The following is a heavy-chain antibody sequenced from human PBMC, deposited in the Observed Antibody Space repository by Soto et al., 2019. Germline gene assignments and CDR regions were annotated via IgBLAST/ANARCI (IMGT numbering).Heavy chain of an antibody. J-gene: IGHJ5*02. V-gene: IGHV3-74*01. CDR3: ARAPGGRCSSTSCYSAGYNWFDP. CDR2: INSDGSST. CDR1: GFTFSSYW. Sequence: GGSMRISCAASGFTFSSYWMHWVRQAPGKGLVWVSRINSDGSSTSYADSVKGRFTISRDNAKNTLYLQMNSLRAEDTAVYYCARAPGGRCSSTSCYSAGYNWFDPWGQGTLVTVSS. D-gene: IGHD2-2*01.